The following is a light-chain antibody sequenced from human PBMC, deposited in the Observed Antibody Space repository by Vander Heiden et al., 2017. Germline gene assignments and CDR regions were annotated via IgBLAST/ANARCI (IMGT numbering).Light chain of an antibody. CDR3: QQYYSTPHT. J-gene: IGKJ4*01. Sequence: DIVMTQSPDSLAVSLGERATINCKSSQSVLYSSNNKNYLAWYQQKPGQPPKLLIYWASTRESGVPDRFSGSGSGTDFTLTISSLQAEDVAVYYCQQYYSTPHTFGGGTKVXIK. V-gene: IGKV4-1*01. CDR1: QSVLYSSNNKNY. CDR2: WAS.